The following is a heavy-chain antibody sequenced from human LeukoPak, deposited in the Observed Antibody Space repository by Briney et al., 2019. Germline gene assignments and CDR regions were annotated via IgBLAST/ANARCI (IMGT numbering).Heavy chain of an antibody. Sequence: ASVKVSCKASGYTFTSHGISWVRQAPGQGLEWMGWINTYIGNTNYAQKFQGRVTVTTDTSTSTAYMELRSLRSDDTAVYYCARDTQGWFDPWGQGILVTVSS. CDR1: GYTFTSHG. V-gene: IGHV1-18*01. CDR2: INTYIGNT. J-gene: IGHJ5*02. CDR3: ARDTQGWFDP.